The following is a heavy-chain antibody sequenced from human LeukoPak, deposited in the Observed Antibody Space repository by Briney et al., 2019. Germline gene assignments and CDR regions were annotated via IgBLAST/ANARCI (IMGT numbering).Heavy chain of an antibody. Sequence: SETLSLTCAVYGGSLSDNFWSWIRQPPGKGLEWIGEINHGGSTNYNPSLKSRVTISVDTSKNQFSLKLSSVTAADTAVYYCARITIFGVVTDDAFDIWGQGTMVTISS. D-gene: IGHD3-3*01. CDR1: GGSLSDNF. CDR3: ARITIFGVVTDDAFDI. V-gene: IGHV4-34*01. CDR2: INHGGST. J-gene: IGHJ3*02.